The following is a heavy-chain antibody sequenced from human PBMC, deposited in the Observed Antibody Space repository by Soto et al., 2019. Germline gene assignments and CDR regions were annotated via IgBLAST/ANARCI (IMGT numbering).Heavy chain of an antibody. CDR2: ISQTGANT. D-gene: IGHD1-26*01. J-gene: IGHJ4*02. CDR3: ATEGAKTTWNFDF. CDR1: GFTFASCA. Sequence: GGSLRLSCLASGFTFASCAMNWVRQAPGKGLEWVAGISQTGANTYYGDSVRGRLILYRENSRNTVSMEMNSMRGEDSALYYCATEGAKTTWNFDFWGQGTKVTVSS. V-gene: IGHV3-23*01.